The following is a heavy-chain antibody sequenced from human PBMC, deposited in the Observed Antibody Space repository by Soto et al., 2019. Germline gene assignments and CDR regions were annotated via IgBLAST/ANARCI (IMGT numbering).Heavy chain of an antibody. J-gene: IGHJ6*02. D-gene: IGHD3-9*01. CDR3: ARADGHYDILTGYRIPYGMDV. V-gene: IGHV1-69*06. CDR2: IIPIFGTA. CDR1: GGTFSSYA. Sequence: QVQLVQSGAEVKKPGSSVKVSCKASGGTFSSYAISWVRQAPGQGLEWIGGIIPIFGTANYAQKFQGRVTITADKSTSTAYMELSSLRSEDTAVYYCARADGHYDILTGYRIPYGMDVWGQGTTVTVSS.